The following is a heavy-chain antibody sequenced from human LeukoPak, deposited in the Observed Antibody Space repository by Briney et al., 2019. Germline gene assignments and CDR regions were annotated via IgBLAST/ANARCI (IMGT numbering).Heavy chain of an antibody. Sequence: GGSLRLSCAASGFIFSRYSMNCVRQAPGKGLEWISYISTSGSPIYYADSVKGRFAISRDNANNSLYLHMHSLRAEDTAVYFCARGQGKTADSFYYYMDVWGRGTTVTVSS. V-gene: IGHV3-48*01. CDR1: GFIFSRYS. CDR2: ISTSGSPI. J-gene: IGHJ6*03. D-gene: IGHD6-25*01. CDR3: ARGQGKTADSFYYYMDV.